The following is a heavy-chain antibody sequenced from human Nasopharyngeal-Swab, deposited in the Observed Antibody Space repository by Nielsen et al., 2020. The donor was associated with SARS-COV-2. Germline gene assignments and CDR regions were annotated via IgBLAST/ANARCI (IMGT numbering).Heavy chain of an antibody. CDR2: IYYSGST. V-gene: IGHV4-31*02. D-gene: IGHD2-2*01. CDR3: ARVFWGYCSSTSCSNYYYYYYMDV. J-gene: IGHJ6*03. Sequence: WIRQPPGKGLEWIGYIYYSGSTYYNPSLKSRVTISVGTSKNQFSLKLSSVTAADTAVYYCARVFWGYCSSTSCSNYYYYYYMDVWGKGTTVTISS.